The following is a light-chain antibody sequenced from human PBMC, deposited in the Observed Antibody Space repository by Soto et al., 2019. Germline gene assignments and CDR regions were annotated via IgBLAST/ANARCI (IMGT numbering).Light chain of an antibody. J-gene: IGLJ2*01. Sequence: QSALTQPASVSGSPGQSITISCTGSSSDIGDYNYVSWYQQHPGKAPKLLIYEVSSRPSGVSNRFSGSKSGNTASLTISGLQAEDEADYYCSSYTNSNAVFGGGTQLTVL. CDR1: SSDIGDYNY. CDR3: SSYTNSNAV. V-gene: IGLV2-14*01. CDR2: EVS.